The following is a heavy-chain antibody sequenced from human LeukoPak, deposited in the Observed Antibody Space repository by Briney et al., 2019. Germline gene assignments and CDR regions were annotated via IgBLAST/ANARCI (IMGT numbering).Heavy chain of an antibody. Sequence: GGSLRLSCAASGFTFSSYEMNWVRQAPGKGLEWVSYISSSGSTIYYADSVKGRFTISRDNSKNTLYLQMNSLRAEDTAVYYCARDGSFGYSNQLYYFDYWGQGTLVTVSS. CDR1: GFTFSSYE. CDR2: ISSSGSTI. V-gene: IGHV3-48*03. J-gene: IGHJ4*02. CDR3: ARDGSFGYSNQLYYFDY. D-gene: IGHD4-11*01.